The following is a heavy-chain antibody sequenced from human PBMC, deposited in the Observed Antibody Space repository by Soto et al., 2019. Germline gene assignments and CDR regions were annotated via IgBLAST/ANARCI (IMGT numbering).Heavy chain of an antibody. D-gene: IGHD5-18*01. CDR1: GGSISSYY. Sequence: SETLSLTCTVSGGSISSYYWSWIRQPPGKGLEWIGYIYYSESTNYNPSLKSRVTISVDTSKNQFSLKLSSVTAADTAVYYCAREGKDGYSYGTGFDYWGQGTLVTVSS. J-gene: IGHJ4*02. V-gene: IGHV4-59*01. CDR3: AREGKDGYSYGTGFDY. CDR2: IYYSEST.